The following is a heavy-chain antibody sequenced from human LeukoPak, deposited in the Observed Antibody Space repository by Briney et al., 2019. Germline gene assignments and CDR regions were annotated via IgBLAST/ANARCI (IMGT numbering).Heavy chain of an antibody. CDR3: ARHLGQSSSWFPVAY. CDR1: GGSISSDY. CDR2: MYYSGST. J-gene: IGHJ4*02. V-gene: IGHV4-59*08. Sequence: PSETLSLTCTVTGGSISSDYWGWIRQPPGKGLEWVGYMYYSGSTNYNLSLKSRATISVDTSKNQFSLKVSSVTAADTAVYYCARHLGQSSSWFPVAYWGQGILVTVSS. D-gene: IGHD6-13*01.